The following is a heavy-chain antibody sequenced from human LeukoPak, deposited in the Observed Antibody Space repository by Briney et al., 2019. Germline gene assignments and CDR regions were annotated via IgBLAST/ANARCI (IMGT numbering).Heavy chain of an antibody. CDR3: ARVGSSWWYYYYMDV. V-gene: IGHV1-18*01. CDR1: GYTFTSYG. J-gene: IGHJ6*03. Sequence: ASVKVSCKASGYTFTSYGISWVRQAPGQGLEWMGWISAYNGNTNYAQKLQGRVTMTTDTSTSTAYMELRSLRSDGTAVYYCARVGSSWWYYYYMDVWGKGTTVTVSS. D-gene: IGHD6-13*01. CDR2: ISAYNGNT.